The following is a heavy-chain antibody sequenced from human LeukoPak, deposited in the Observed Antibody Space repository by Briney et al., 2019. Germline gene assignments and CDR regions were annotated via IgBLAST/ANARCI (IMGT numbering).Heavy chain of an antibody. CDR1: GVTFSSYA. V-gene: IGHV1-69*13. CDR2: IIPLFGAA. D-gene: IGHD2-2*01. CDR3: ARARSIVVVSAAFD. Sequence: SVKPSCKASGVTFSSYAISLVRQAPGQGLEWMGSIIPLFGAAKDAQHFQGRVTFNADESTRTAYVELSSLRAGRTVVYYCARARSIVVVSAAFD. J-gene: IGHJ4*01.